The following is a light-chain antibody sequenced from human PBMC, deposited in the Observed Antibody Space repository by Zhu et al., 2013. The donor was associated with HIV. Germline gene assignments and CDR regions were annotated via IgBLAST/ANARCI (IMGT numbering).Light chain of an antibody. V-gene: IGKV1-13*02. CDR1: QGISSA. CDR2: DAS. J-gene: IGKJ5*01. CDR3: QQFNSYPIT. Sequence: AVQLTQSPSSLSASVGDRVTITCRASQGISSALAWYQQKPGKAPKLLIYDASSLESGVPSRFSGSGSGTDFTLTISSLQPEDFATYYCQQFNSYPITFGQGTRLEIK.